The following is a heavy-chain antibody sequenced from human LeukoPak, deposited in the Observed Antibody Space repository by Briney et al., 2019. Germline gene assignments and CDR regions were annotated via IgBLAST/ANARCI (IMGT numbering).Heavy chain of an antibody. CDR3: AKGFAAAAGLVDY. CDR2: ISYDGSNK. V-gene: IGHV3-30*18. CDR1: GFTFSSYG. Sequence: GGSLRLSCAASGFTFSSYGMHWVRQAPGKGLEWVAVISYDGSNKYYADSVKGRFTISTDNSKNTLYLQMNSLRAEDTAVYYCAKGFAAAAGLVDYWGQGTLVTVSS. D-gene: IGHD6-13*01. J-gene: IGHJ4*02.